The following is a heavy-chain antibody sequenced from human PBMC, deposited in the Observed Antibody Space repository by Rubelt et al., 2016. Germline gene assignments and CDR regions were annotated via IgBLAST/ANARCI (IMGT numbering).Heavy chain of an antibody. CDR1: GFTFSSYS. CDR3: VRERKWYEHVSILSGFDP. D-gene: IGHD3-16*01. J-gene: IGHJ5*02. Sequence: EVQLVESGGGLVQPGGSLRLSCAASGFTFSSYSMNWVRQAPGKGLVCVSRINSVGSATTYADSVMGRFTISRDNAKNMVFLRMNSRRAVDSAVYYCVRERKWYEHVSILSGFDPWGQGTLSPSPQ. CDR2: INSVGSAT. V-gene: IGHV3-74*03.